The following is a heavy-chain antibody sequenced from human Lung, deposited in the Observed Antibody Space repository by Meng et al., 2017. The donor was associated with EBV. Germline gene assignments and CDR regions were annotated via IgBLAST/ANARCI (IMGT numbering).Heavy chain of an antibody. Sequence: QGQLEGWGPGLAKPSGTLSLTCGASGGSMSSTKWWSWVRQPPGKGLEWIGEIYHSGSTNYNPSLKSRVSISVDKSKNQFSLKLSSVTAADTAVYYCARADKVRFDYWGQGTLVTVSS. CDR3: ARADKVRFDY. CDR2: IYHSGST. CDR1: GGSMSSTKW. J-gene: IGHJ4*02. V-gene: IGHV4-4*02.